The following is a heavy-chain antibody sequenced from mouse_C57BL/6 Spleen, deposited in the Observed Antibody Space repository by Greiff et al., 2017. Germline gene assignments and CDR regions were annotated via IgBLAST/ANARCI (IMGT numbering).Heavy chain of an antibody. V-gene: IGHV1-49*01. CDR1: YFAFMASA. CDR3: ARSGYSNYDAMDY. CDR2: FTMYSDAT. J-gene: IGHJ4*01. D-gene: IGHD2-5*01. Sequence: LKQSGAALVRPGSSVKLSCTDSYFAFMASAMHWVKQRPGHGLEWIGSFTMYSDATEYSENFKGKATLTANTSSSTAYMELSSLTSEDSAVYYCARSGYSNYDAMDYWGQGTSVTVSS.